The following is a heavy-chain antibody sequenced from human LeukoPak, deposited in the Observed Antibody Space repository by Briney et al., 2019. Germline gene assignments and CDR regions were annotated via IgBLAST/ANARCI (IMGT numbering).Heavy chain of an antibody. V-gene: IGHV4-59*01. Sequence: SETLSLTCTVSTDSISSYYWSWIRQPPGKGLEWIGCIYYRGTTNYNPPLKSRVTISVDTSKNQFSLKLNSVTAADTAVYYCARDVTCRGGSCYSRWFDPWGQGTLVTVSS. CDR2: IYYRGTT. J-gene: IGHJ5*02. D-gene: IGHD2-15*01. CDR1: TDSISSYY. CDR3: ARDVTCRGGSCYSRWFDP.